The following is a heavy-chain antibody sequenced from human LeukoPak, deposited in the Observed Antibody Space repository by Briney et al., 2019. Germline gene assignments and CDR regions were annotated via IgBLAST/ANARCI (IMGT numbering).Heavy chain of an antibody. CDR1: GYTFTTYG. V-gene: IGHV1-18*01. J-gene: IGHJ4*02. CDR3: ARETYSNILTGTDY. D-gene: IGHD3-9*01. CDR2: ISTYDDNI. Sequence: ASVKVSCKASGYTFTTYGLSWVRQAPGQGLEWLGWISTYDDNIKYAQSLQGRLTLTIDTSTSTAYMELRSLTSDDTAVYYCARETYSNILTGTDYWGPGALVTVSS.